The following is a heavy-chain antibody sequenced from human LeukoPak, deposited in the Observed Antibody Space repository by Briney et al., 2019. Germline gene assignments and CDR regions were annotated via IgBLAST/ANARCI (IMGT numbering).Heavy chain of an antibody. V-gene: IGHV3-23*01. CDR2: LTYSGGNT. D-gene: IGHD3-22*01. Sequence: GRSLRLSCAASGFTFSSYGMTWVRQAPGMGLEWVSGLTYSGGNTYYAASVKGRFTISRDNSKNTLYLQMNSLRAEDTAVYYCAKAREDTYYYDSSGYYFATPLDYWGQGTLVTVSS. CDR1: GFTFSSYG. J-gene: IGHJ4*02. CDR3: AKAREDTYYYDSSGYYFATPLDY.